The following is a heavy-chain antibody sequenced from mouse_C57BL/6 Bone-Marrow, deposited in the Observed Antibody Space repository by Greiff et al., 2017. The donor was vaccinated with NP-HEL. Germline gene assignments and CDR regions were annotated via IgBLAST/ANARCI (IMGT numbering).Heavy chain of an antibody. Sequence: SGAELVKPGASVKLSCKASGYTFTSYWMHWVKQRPGQGLEWIGMIHPNSGSTNYNEKFKSKATLTVDKSSSTAYMQLSSLTSEDSAVYYCASPLHYYSNGYYAMDYWGQGTSVTVSS. J-gene: IGHJ4*01. CDR3: ASPLHYYSNGYYAMDY. CDR1: GYTFTSYW. D-gene: IGHD2-5*01. CDR2: IHPNSGST. V-gene: IGHV1-64*01.